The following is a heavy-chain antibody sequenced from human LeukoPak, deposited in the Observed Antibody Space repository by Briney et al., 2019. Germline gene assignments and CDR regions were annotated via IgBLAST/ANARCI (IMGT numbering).Heavy chain of an antibody. CDR3: AKTFKINAYFDY. D-gene: IGHD3-16*01. J-gene: IGHJ4*02. CDR1: GLTFSSYA. V-gene: IGHV3-23*01. CDR2: ISGGGGST. Sequence: GGSLRLSCAASGLTFSSYAMSWFRQAPGKGLDGVSVISGGGGSTYYADSVKGRFTISRDNSKNTLYLQMNSLRAEDTAVYYCAKTFKINAYFDYWGQGTLVTVSS.